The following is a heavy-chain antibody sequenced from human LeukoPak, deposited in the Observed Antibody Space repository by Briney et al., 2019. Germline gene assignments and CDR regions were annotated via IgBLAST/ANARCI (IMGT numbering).Heavy chain of an antibody. CDR2: IYHSGST. Sequence: SETLSLTCTVSGYSISSGYYWGWIRQPPGKGLEWIGSIYHSGSTYYNPSLKSRVTISVDTSKNQSSLKLSSVTAADTAVYYCARGTVGAHFDYWGQGTLVTVSS. D-gene: IGHD1-26*01. J-gene: IGHJ4*02. CDR3: ARGTVGAHFDY. CDR1: GYSISSGYY. V-gene: IGHV4-38-2*02.